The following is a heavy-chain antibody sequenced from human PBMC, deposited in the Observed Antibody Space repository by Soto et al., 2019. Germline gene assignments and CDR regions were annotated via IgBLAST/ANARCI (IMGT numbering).Heavy chain of an antibody. CDR3: ARHAPTVTKEYYFDY. CDR1: GGSISSYY. D-gene: IGHD4-17*01. Sequence: SESLSLTCTVSGGSISSYYWSWIRQPPGKGLEWIGYIYYSGSTNYNPSLKSRVTISADTSKDQFSLKLSSVTAADTAVYYCARHAPTVTKEYYFDYWGQGTLVTVSS. CDR2: IYYSGST. V-gene: IGHV4-59*08. J-gene: IGHJ4*02.